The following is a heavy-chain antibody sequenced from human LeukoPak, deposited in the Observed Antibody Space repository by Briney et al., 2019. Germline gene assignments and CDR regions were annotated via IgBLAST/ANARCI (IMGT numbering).Heavy chain of an antibody. D-gene: IGHD3-22*01. CDR1: GFTVSSNY. CDR2: IYSGGNT. V-gene: IGHV3-53*01. Sequence: GGSLRLSCAASGFTVSSNYMSWVRQAPGKGLEWVSVIYSGGNTYYADSVKGRFTISRDNSKNTLYLQMNSLRAEDTAVYYCARGVANYYDSSGYQNWGQGTLVTVSS. CDR3: ARGVANYYDSSGYQN. J-gene: IGHJ4*02.